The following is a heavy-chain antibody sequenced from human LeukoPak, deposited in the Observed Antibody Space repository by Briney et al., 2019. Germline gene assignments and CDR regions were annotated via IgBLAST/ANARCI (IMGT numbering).Heavy chain of an antibody. CDR3: SKGAGYEQESRLEY. V-gene: IGHV3-9*01. J-gene: IGHJ4*02. Sequence: PGRSLRLSCAASGFTFGNYAMHWVRQAPGKGLKWVSGINWNSDTINYADSVKGRFTISRDNAKNSLYLQLSSLTADDTAVYYCSKGAGYEQESRLEYWGQGALVTVSS. D-gene: IGHD1-1*01. CDR1: GFTFGNYA. CDR2: INWNSDTI.